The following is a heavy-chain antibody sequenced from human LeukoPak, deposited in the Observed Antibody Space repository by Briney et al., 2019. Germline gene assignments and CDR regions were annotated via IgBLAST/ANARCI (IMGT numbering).Heavy chain of an antibody. J-gene: IGHJ6*02. V-gene: IGHV1-69*10. CDR2: IIPIFGIA. D-gene: IGHD3-9*01. CDR3: ARPTETYYDILTGDSYGMDV. CDR1: GGTFSSYA. Sequence: SVRVSYKASGGTFSSYAISWVRQAPGQGLEWMGRIIPIFGIANYAQKFQGRVTITADKSTSTAYMELSSLRSEDTAVYYCARPTETYYDILTGDSYGMDVWGQGTTVTVSS.